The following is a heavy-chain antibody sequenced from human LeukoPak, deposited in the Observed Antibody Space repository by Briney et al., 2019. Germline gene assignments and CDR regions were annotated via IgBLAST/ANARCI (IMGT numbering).Heavy chain of an antibody. D-gene: IGHD3-10*01. CDR2: INHSGSA. Sequence: TSETLSLTCAVYGGSFSGYYWSWIRQPPGKGLEWIGEINHSGSANYNPSLKSRVTISVDTSKNQFSLKLSSVTAADTAVYYCARGTLLWFGELLYAWFDPWGQGTLVTVSS. V-gene: IGHV4-34*01. CDR1: GGSFSGYY. CDR3: ARGTLLWFGELLYAWFDP. J-gene: IGHJ5*02.